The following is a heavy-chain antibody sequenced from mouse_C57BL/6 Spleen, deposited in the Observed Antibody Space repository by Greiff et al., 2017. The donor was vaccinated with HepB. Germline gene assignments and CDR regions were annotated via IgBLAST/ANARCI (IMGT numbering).Heavy chain of an antibody. D-gene: IGHD1-1*01. V-gene: IGHV1-4*01. Sequence: VQRVESGAELARPGASVKMSCKASGYTFTSYTMHWVKQRPGQGLEWIGYINPSSGYTKYNQKFKDKATLTADKSSSTAYMQLSSLTSEDSAVYYCAKSAHYYGSTYFDYWGQGTTLTVSS. J-gene: IGHJ2*01. CDR1: GYTFTSYT. CDR2: INPSSGYT. CDR3: AKSAHYYGSTYFDY.